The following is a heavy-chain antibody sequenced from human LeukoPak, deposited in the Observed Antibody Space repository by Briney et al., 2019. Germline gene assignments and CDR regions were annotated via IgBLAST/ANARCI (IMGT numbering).Heavy chain of an antibody. Sequence: PGGSLRLSCAASGFTFSNYWMTWVRQAPGKGLEWVAVISYDGSNKYYADSVKGRFTISRDNSKNTLYLQMNSLRAEDTAVYYCAKEGDILTGYYIGYYYYGMDVWGQGTTVTVSS. CDR2: ISYDGSNK. CDR1: GFTFSNYW. D-gene: IGHD3-9*01. J-gene: IGHJ6*02. CDR3: AKEGDILTGYYIGYYYYGMDV. V-gene: IGHV3-30*18.